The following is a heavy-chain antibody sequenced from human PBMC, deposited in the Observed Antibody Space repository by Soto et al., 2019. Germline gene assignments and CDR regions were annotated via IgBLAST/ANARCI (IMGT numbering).Heavy chain of an antibody. V-gene: IGHV1-18*01. D-gene: IGHD2-21*01. CDR1: GYSFTHHE. Sequence: ASVKVSCKASGYSFTHHEISWVRQAPGQGLEWMGWINAYNGNTNYAQKFQGRVTMTTDTSTTTDYMELRSLRSDDTAVYFCALLLVMHRGSDFWGQGTLVTVSS. CDR2: INAYNGNT. J-gene: IGHJ4*02. CDR3: ALLLVMHRGSDF.